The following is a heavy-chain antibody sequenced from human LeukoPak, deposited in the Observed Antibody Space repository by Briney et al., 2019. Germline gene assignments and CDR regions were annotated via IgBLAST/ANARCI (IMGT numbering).Heavy chain of an antibody. Sequence: GGSLRLSCAASGFIFSSYWMSWVRQAPGKGLEWVANIKQDGSDKSYVDSVKGRFTISRDNAKNSLYLQMNSLRAEDTAVYYCAKSYFDYWGQGTLVTVSS. CDR3: AKSYFDY. V-gene: IGHV3-7*01. CDR2: IKQDGSDK. CDR1: GFIFSSYW. J-gene: IGHJ4*02.